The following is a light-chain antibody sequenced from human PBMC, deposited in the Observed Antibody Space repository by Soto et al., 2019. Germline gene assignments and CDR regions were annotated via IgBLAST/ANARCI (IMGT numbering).Light chain of an antibody. CDR1: YSDVGGYNS. J-gene: IGLJ2*01. CDR3: RSYTSSRNFV. CDR2: EVT. Sequence: QSALAQPASVSGSPGQSITISCTGTYSDVGGYNSVSWYQQHPGRAPKVIIYEVTYRPSGISDRFSGSKSGNTASLTISGLQAKDEADYYCRSYTSSRNFVFGGGTKLTVL. V-gene: IGLV2-14*01.